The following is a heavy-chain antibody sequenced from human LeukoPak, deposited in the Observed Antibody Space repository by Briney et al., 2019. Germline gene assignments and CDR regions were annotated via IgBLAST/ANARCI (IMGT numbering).Heavy chain of an antibody. CDR2: VSLAGQT. Sequence: PSGTLSLTCAVSGGSISNTNWGSWVRRPPGQGLEWIGEVSLAGQTNYNPSLNGRVTMSLDESSNQLSLKLTSVTAADTAIYYCSRESGAFCPFGYWGQGTLVIVPS. J-gene: IGHJ4*02. CDR3: SRESGAFCPFGY. V-gene: IGHV4-4*02. CDR1: GGSISNTNW. D-gene: IGHD1-26*01.